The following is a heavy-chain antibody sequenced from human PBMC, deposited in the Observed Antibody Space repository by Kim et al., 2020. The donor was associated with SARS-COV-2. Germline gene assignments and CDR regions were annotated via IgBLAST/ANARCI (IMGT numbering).Heavy chain of an antibody. CDR2: FYYSGST. CDR1: GDSIRNSHYY. Sequence: SETLSLTCTVSGDSIRNSHYYWAWIRQPPGKGLEWIGTFYYSGSTYFNPSLKSRVTLSVDTSKNQFSLRLSSVAAPDTAVFYCARLGDDYNNPGGWAFDYWGQGALVTVSS. D-gene: IGHD4-4*01. V-gene: IGHV4-39*01. CDR3: ARLGDDYNNPGGWAFDY. J-gene: IGHJ4*02.